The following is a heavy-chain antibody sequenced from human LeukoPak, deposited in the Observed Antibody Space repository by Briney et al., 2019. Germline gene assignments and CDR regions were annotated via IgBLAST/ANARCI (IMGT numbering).Heavy chain of an antibody. D-gene: IGHD5-12*01. J-gene: IGHJ3*02. Sequence: PSETLSLTCTVSGGSISNYYWSWIRQPAGKGLEWIGRIYTGGSTNYNPSLNSRVTMSLDTSKNQFSLKLSSLTAADTPVYYCARSCRILDIVATIRARLGGNGFDIWGQGTMVTVSS. CDR3: ARSCRILDIVATIRARLGGNGFDI. V-gene: IGHV4-4*07. CDR1: GGSISNYY. CDR2: IYTGGST.